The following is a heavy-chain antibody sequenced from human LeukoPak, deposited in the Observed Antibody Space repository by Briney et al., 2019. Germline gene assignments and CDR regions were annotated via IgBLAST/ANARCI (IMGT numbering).Heavy chain of an antibody. D-gene: IGHD2-2*01. CDR1: GGSIGSYY. CDR2: IYYSGST. CDR3: AKGTPSTTSYNWFDP. J-gene: IGHJ5*02. V-gene: IGHV4-59*01. Sequence: SETLSLTCTVSGGSIGSYYWSWIRQPPGKRLEWIGYIYYSGSTNYNPSLKSRVSISVDTSKNRFSLKLSSVTAADTAVYYCAKGTPSTTSYNWFDPWGQGTLVTVSS.